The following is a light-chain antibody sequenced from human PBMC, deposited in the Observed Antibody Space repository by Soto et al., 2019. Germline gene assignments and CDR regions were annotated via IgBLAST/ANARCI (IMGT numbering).Light chain of an antibody. Sequence: EVVLTQSPVTLSLSPGERATLSCRASQSVSINLAWYQQKPGQAPRLLIYGASSRATGIPARFSGSGSGTEFTLTISSLQSEDSAVYFCQQYNNWPRTFGQGTKVDI. J-gene: IGKJ1*01. CDR2: GAS. V-gene: IGKV3-15*01. CDR3: QQYNNWPRT. CDR1: QSVSIN.